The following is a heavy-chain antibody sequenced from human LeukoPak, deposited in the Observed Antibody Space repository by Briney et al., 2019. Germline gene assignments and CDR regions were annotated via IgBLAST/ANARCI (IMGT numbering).Heavy chain of an antibody. CDR3: AKEVEICFGRRCYSHYHYAMDA. J-gene: IGHJ6*02. V-gene: IGHV3-23*01. CDR2: INAGGNTT. Sequence: GGSLRLSCSVSGFTFTSFAMSWVRQAPGRGLEWVAIINAGGNTTYYADSVKGRFIISRDNSKNTMSVQMNRLRAEDTAVYYCAKEVEICFGRRCYSHYHYAMDAWGQGTTVTVSS. D-gene: IGHD2-15*01. CDR1: GFTFTSFA.